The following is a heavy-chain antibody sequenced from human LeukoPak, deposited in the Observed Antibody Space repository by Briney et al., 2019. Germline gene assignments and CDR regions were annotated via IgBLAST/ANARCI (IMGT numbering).Heavy chain of an antibody. CDR1: GFTFSSYG. D-gene: IGHD6-19*01. CDR3: AKDSIAVAGPGYY. J-gene: IGHJ4*02. Sequence: GRSLRLSCAASGFTFSSYGMHWVRQAPGKGQEWVAVISYDGSNKYYADSVKGRFTISRDNSKNTLYLQMDSLRAEDTAVYYCAKDSIAVAGPGYYWGQGTLVTVSS. V-gene: IGHV3-30*18. CDR2: ISYDGSNK.